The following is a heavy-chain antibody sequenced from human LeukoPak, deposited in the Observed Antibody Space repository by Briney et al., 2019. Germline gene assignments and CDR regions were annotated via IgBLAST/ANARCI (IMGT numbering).Heavy chain of an antibody. CDR2: ISWNSGSI. CDR1: GFTFRDYT. Sequence: GGSLRLSCAASGFTFRDYTLNWVRQAPGKGLEWVSGISWNSGSIGYADSVKGRFTISRDNAKNSLYLQMNSLRAEDTALYYCAKGYYYDSSGKLAYFQHWGQGTLVTVSS. J-gene: IGHJ1*01. V-gene: IGHV3-9*01. CDR3: AKGYYYDSSGKLAYFQH. D-gene: IGHD3-22*01.